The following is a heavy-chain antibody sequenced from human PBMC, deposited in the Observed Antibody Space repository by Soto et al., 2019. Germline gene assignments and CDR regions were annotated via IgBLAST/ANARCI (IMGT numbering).Heavy chain of an antibody. Sequence: QVQLVQSGAEVKKPGSSVKVSCKASGGTFSSYAISWVRQAPGQGLEWMGGIIPIFGTANYAQKFQGRVTITADESTGTAYMERSSLRSEDTAVYYWARGGRGAVAGHTYYFDYWGQGTLVTVSS. CDR1: GGTFSSYA. J-gene: IGHJ4*02. CDR3: ARGGRGAVAGHTYYFDY. D-gene: IGHD6-19*01. V-gene: IGHV1-69*12. CDR2: IIPIFGTA.